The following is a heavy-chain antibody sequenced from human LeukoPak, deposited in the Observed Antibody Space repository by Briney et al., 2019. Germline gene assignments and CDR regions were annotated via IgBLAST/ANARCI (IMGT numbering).Heavy chain of an antibody. CDR1: GFTFSSYS. Sequence: KPGGSLRLSCAASGFTFSSYSMNWVRQAPGKGLEWVSSISSSSSYIYYADSVKGRFTISRDNSKNTLYLQMNSLRAEDTAVYYCAAGVMTTVTIEPSWAYFDYWGQGTLVTVSS. V-gene: IGHV3-21*01. CDR3: AAGVMTTVTIEPSWAYFDY. J-gene: IGHJ4*02. D-gene: IGHD4-11*01. CDR2: ISSSSSYI.